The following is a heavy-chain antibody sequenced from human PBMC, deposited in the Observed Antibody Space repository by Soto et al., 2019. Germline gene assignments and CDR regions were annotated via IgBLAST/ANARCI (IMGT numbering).Heavy chain of an antibody. J-gene: IGHJ4*02. V-gene: IGHV1-69*13. CDR2: IIPIFGTA. Sequence: SVKVSCQASGGTFSSYAISWVRQAHGQGLEWMGGIIPIFGTANYAQKFQGRVTITADESTSTAYMELSSLRSEDTAVYYCARGIIAARPGSFDYWGQGTLVTVSS. CDR3: ARGIIAARPGSFDY. CDR1: GGTFSSYA. D-gene: IGHD6-6*01.